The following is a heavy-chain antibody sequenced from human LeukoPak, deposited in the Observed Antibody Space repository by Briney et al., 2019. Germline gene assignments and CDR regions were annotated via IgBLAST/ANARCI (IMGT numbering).Heavy chain of an antibody. CDR2: IYYSGST. V-gene: IGHV4-39*07. D-gene: IGHD4-17*01. CDR3: ARARYGDCVD. J-gene: IGHJ4*02. CDR1: GGSISSSSYY. Sequence: PSETKSLICTVSGGSISSSSYYWGWIRQPPGKGLEWIGSIYYSGSTYYNPSLKSRVTISMDTSKNQSSLKLSSVTAADTAVYYCARARYGDCVDWGQGTLVTVSS.